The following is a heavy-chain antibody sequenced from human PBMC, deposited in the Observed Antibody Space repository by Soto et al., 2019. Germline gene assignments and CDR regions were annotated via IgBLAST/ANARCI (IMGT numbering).Heavy chain of an antibody. V-gene: IGHV1-18*01. D-gene: IGHD6-13*01. CDR3: ARAIAAVFDAFDI. CDR1: GYTFTSYG. J-gene: IGHJ3*02. CDR2: ISAYSGNT. Sequence: ASVKVSCKASGYTFTSYGISWARQAPGQGLEWMGWISAYSGNTNYAQKLQGRVTMTTDTSTSTACMELSSLRSEDTAVYYCARAIAAVFDAFDIWGQGTMVTVSS.